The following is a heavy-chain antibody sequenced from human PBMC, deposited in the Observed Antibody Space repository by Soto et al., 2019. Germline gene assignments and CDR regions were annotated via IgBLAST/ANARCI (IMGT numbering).Heavy chain of an antibody. D-gene: IGHD1-26*01. CDR2: IHYSGST. Sequence: QVQLQESGPGLVKPSETLSLTCTVSGGSVSSTSYYWSWIRQPPGKGLEWIGYIHYSGSTNYNPSLKSRVTISVDPSKNQFSLKLSSVTAADTAVFYCVRAWEHLYFGYWGHGTLVALAS. J-gene: IGHJ4*01. CDR3: VRAWEHLYFGY. CDR1: GGSVSSTSYY. V-gene: IGHV4-61*01.